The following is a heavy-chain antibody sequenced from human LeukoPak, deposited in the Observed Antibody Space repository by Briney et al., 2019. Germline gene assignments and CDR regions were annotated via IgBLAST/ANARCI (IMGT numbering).Heavy chain of an antibody. CDR1: GGSISSGGYY. CDR2: IYHSGST. CDR3: ARAPWSSSWFLDY. D-gene: IGHD6-13*01. Sequence: SETLSLTCTVSGGSISSGGYYWSWIRQHPGKGLEWIGYIYHSGSTYYNPSLKSRVTISVDRSKNQFSLKLSSVTAADTAVYYCARAPWSSSWFLDYWGQGTLVTVSS. J-gene: IGHJ4*02. V-gene: IGHV4-30-2*01.